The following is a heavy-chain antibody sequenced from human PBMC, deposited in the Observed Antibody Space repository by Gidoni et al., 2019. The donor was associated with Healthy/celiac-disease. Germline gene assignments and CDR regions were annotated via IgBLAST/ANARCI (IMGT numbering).Heavy chain of an antibody. D-gene: IGHD5-12*01. J-gene: IGHJ4*02. CDR3: AKDGVEMATNSPDY. CDR1: GLTFSSYA. V-gene: IGHV3-23*01. Sequence: EVQLLESGGGLVQPGGSLRPSCAASGLTFSSYAMSWVRQAPGKGLEWVSAISGSGGSTYYADSVKGRFTISRDNSKNTLYLQMNSLRAEDTAVYYCAKDGVEMATNSPDYWGQGTLVTVSS. CDR2: ISGSGGST.